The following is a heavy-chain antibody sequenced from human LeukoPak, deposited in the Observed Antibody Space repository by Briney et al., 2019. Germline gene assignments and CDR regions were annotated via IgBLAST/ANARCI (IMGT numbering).Heavy chain of an antibody. Sequence: GGSLRLSCAASGFTFSSYAMGWVRQAPGKGLEWVSAISGSGGSTYYADSVKGRFTISRDNSKNTLYLQMNSLRAEDTAVYYCAKEPSITIFGVVIPAEYFQHWGQGTLVTVSS. V-gene: IGHV3-23*01. D-gene: IGHD3-3*01. CDR1: GFTFSSYA. J-gene: IGHJ1*01. CDR2: ISGSGGST. CDR3: AKEPSITIFGVVIPAEYFQH.